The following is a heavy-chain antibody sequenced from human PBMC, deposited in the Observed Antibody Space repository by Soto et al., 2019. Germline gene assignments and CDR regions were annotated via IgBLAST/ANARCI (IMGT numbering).Heavy chain of an antibody. CDR2: MNPNSGNT. V-gene: IGHV1-8*01. Sequence: QVQLVQSGAEVKKPGASVKVSCKASGYTFTSYDINWVRQATGQGLEWMGWMNPNSGNTGYAQKFQGRVTMTRNTSISTASMELISLRSEATAVYFCARERSAAGTGWFDPWGQGTLVTVSS. CDR1: GYTFTSYD. D-gene: IGHD6-13*01. CDR3: ARERSAAGTGWFDP. J-gene: IGHJ5*02.